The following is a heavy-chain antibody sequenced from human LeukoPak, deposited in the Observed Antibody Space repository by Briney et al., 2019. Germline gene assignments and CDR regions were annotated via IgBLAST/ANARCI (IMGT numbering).Heavy chain of an antibody. Sequence: GGSLRLSCAASGFTFSSYGMHWVRQAPGKGLEWVAVIWYDGSNKYYADSVKGRFTISGDNSKNTLYLQMNSLRAEDTAVYYCARDYYGSGSYNTYYYYYGMDVWGQGTTVTVSS. CDR1: GFTFSSYG. J-gene: IGHJ6*02. CDR2: IWYDGSNK. CDR3: ARDYYGSGSYNTYYYYYGMDV. D-gene: IGHD3-10*01. V-gene: IGHV3-33*01.